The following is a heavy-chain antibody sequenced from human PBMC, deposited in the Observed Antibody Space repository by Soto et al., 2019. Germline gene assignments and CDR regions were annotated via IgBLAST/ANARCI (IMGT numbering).Heavy chain of an antibody. J-gene: IGHJ6*02. D-gene: IGHD1-1*01. Sequence: QVQLVQSGAEVRKPGSSVKVSCKASGGTFSSYAISWVRQVPGQGLEGMGGIISMFGAAMYAQKFQGRVTITAGVSASTAYMELSRLRSEDTATYYCARGGKERFRGSGMDVWGQGTTVTVS. CDR3: ARGGKERFRGSGMDV. CDR1: GGTFSSYA. V-gene: IGHV1-69*01. CDR2: IISMFGAA.